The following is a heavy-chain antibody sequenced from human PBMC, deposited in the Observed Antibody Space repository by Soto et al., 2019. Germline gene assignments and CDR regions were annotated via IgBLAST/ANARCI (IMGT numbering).Heavy chain of an antibody. CDR2: ISGSGGST. V-gene: IGHV3-23*01. CDR3: AKELIQMGYYYDSSGYPLDY. J-gene: IGHJ4*02. Sequence: PGGSLRLSCAASGFTFSSYAMSWVRQAPGKXLEWVSAISGSGGSTYYADSVKGRFTISRDNSKNTLYLQMNSLRAEDTAVYYCAKELIQMGYYYDSSGYPLDYWGQGTMVNVSS. CDR1: GFTFSSYA. D-gene: IGHD3-22*01.